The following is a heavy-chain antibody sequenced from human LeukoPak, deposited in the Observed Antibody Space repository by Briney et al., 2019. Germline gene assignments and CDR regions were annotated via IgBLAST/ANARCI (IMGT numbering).Heavy chain of an antibody. CDR3: ASDLGYSSGPNY. J-gene: IGHJ4*02. V-gene: IGHV3-21*01. CDR1: GFTFSSYT. D-gene: IGHD6-19*01. Sequence: GGSLRLSCAASGFTFSSYTMHWVRQAPGKGLEWVSYISGGSSFTYYVDSVKGRFTISRDNAKNSLYLQMNSLRAEDTAVYYCASDLGYSSGPNYWGQGTRVTVSS. CDR2: ISGGSSFT.